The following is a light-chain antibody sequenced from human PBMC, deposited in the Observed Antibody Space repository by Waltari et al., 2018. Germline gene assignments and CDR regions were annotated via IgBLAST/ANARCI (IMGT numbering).Light chain of an antibody. J-gene: IGKJ5*01. CDR2: GAS. V-gene: IGKV4-1*01. Sequence: DIVMTQSPDSLAVSLGERATINCTSSQSVLYSPKNKNYLAWSQQKPGQPPKLLISGASTRRYGVPERFSGSGSVTNFTLTITSLQAEDVALYYCHHYYIPPLTFGQGTRLEIK. CDR3: HHYYIPPLT. CDR1: QSVLYSPKNKNY.